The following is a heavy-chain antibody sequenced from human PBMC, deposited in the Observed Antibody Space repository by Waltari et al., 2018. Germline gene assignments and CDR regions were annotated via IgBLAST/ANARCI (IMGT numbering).Heavy chain of an antibody. V-gene: IGHV3-9*01. Sequence: EVQLVESGGGLVQPGRSLRLSCAPSGFTFAAYAMLWVRQGPGKGLEWVSGISWNSGSIADADSVRGRFTISRDNAKNSLYLQMNSLRPEDTALYYCAKGVEYYYGSGSYPPDYWGQGTLVTVSS. CDR1: GFTFAAYA. CDR2: ISWNSGSI. J-gene: IGHJ4*02. CDR3: AKGVEYYYGSGSYPPDY. D-gene: IGHD3-10*01.